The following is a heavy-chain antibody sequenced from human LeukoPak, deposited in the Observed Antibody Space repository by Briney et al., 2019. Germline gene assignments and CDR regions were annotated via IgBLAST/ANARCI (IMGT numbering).Heavy chain of an antibody. CDR1: GFTFSDYY. Sequence: GGSLRLSCAASGFTFSDYYMSWIRQAPGKGLEWVSYISSSGSTIYYADSVKGRFTFSRDNAKNSLYLQMNSLRAEDTAVYYCATLYGSGSYYGNYYYGMDVWGQGTTVTVSS. J-gene: IGHJ6*02. V-gene: IGHV3-11*01. D-gene: IGHD3-10*01. CDR3: ATLYGSGSYYGNYYYGMDV. CDR2: ISSSGSTI.